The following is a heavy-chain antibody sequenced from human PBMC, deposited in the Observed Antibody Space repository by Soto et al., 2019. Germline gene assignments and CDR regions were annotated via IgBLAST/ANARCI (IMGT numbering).Heavy chain of an antibody. V-gene: IGHV3-23*01. Sequence: GGSLRLSCAASGFTFSSYAMSWVRQAPGKGLEWVSAISGSGGSTYYADSVKGRFTISRDNSKNTLYLQMNSLRAEDTAVYYCAKDGNLWSGYTSKYYYYYMDVWGKGTTVTVSS. CDR1: GFTFSSYA. CDR2: ISGSGGST. J-gene: IGHJ6*03. D-gene: IGHD3-3*01. CDR3: AKDGNLWSGYTSKYYYYYMDV.